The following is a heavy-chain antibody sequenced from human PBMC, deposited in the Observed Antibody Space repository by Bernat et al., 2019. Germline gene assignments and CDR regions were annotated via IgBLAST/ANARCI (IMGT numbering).Heavy chain of an antibody. J-gene: IGHJ6*02. CDR3: ARGKIGAAEYYYYYGMDV. D-gene: IGHD6-13*01. Sequence: QVQLVQSGAEVKKPGASVKVSCKASGYTFTGYYMHWVRQAPGQGLEWMGWINPNSGGTNYAQKCQGWVTMTRDTSISTAYMELSRLRSDDTAVYYCARGKIGAAEYYYYYGMDVWGQGTTVTVSS. CDR2: INPNSGGT. V-gene: IGHV1-2*04. CDR1: GYTFTGYY.